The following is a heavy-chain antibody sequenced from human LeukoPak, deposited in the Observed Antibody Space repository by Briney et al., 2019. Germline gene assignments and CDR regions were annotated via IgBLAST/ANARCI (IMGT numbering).Heavy chain of an antibody. D-gene: IGHD6-25*01. CDR2: ISSSSSTI. CDR3: ARDGGRKEDY. CDR1: GFTFSSYS. Sequence: GGSLRLSCAASGFTFSSYSMNWVRQAPGKGLEWVSYISSSSSTIYYADSVKGRFTISRDNAKNSLYLQMNSLRAEDTAVYYCARDGGRKEDYWGQGTLVTVSS. V-gene: IGHV3-48*01. J-gene: IGHJ4*02.